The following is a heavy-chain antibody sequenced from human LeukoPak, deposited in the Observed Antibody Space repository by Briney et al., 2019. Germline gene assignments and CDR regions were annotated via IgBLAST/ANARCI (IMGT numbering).Heavy chain of an antibody. J-gene: IGHJ4*02. CDR3: ARRRVYSGSYVFDY. CDR2: ISTYNGNT. Sequence: ASVKVSCKASGYTFTSDGISWVRQAPGQRLEWMGWISTYNGNTNYAQKLQGRVTMTTDTSTSTAYMELRSLRSDDTAVYYCARRRVYSGSYVFDYWGQGTLVTVSS. V-gene: IGHV1-18*01. D-gene: IGHD1-26*01. CDR1: GYTFTSDG.